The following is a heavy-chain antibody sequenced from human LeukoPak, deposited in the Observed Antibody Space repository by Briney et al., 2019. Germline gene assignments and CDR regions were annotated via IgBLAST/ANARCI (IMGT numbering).Heavy chain of an antibody. D-gene: IGHD6-13*01. Sequence: GGSLRLSCAASGFTFSSYEMNWVRQAPGKGLEWLSYISNSGSTIYYADSVKGRFTISRDNAKNSLYLQLNSLRAEDTAVYYCARAPGSSGYAFDIWGQGTVVTVSS. CDR3: ARAPGSSGYAFDI. CDR1: GFTFSSYE. V-gene: IGHV3-48*03. CDR2: ISNSGSTI. J-gene: IGHJ3*02.